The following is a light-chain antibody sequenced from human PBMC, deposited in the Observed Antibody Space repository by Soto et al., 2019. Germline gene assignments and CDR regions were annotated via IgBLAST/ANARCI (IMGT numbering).Light chain of an antibody. CDR3: QTWDTGARVV. V-gene: IGLV4-69*01. Sequence: QLVLTQSPSASASLGASVKLTCTLSSGHSSYAIAWHQQQPEKGPRNLMKLSSDGSHSKGDGIPDRFSGSSSGAERYLTISSLQSEDEADYYCQTWDTGARVVFGGGTKVTVL. CDR1: SGHSSYA. CDR2: LSSDGSH. J-gene: IGLJ2*01.